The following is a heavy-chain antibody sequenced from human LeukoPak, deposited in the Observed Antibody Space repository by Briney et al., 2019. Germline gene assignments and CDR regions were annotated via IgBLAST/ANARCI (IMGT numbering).Heavy chain of an antibody. D-gene: IGHD3-10*01. CDR2: ISGSGAMT. CDR3: VKDRVDGSGSQFDS. J-gene: IGHJ4*02. CDR1: GFTFGDYA. Sequence: GGSLRLSCTASGFTFGDYAMSWVRQAPGKGLEWVSSISGSGAMTYYADSVKGRFTISRDNAMDTLYLQMNSLRADDTAVYYCVKDRVDGSGSQFDSWGQGSLVIVSS. V-gene: IGHV3-23*01.